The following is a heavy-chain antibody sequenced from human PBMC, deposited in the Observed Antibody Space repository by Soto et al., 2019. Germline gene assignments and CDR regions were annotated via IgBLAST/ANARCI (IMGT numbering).Heavy chain of an antibody. V-gene: IGHV1-2*02. D-gene: IGHD4-17*01. J-gene: IGHJ3*02. CDR3: ARFNYVDYVRGFVAFDI. Sequence: QVQLVQSGAEVKKPGASVKVSCKASGYTFTGYYMHWVRQAPGQGLEWMGWINPNSGGTNYAQKFQGRVTMTRDTSISTAYMELSRLRSDDTAVYYCARFNYVDYVRGFVAFDIWGQGTMVTVSS. CDR2: INPNSGGT. CDR1: GYTFTGYY.